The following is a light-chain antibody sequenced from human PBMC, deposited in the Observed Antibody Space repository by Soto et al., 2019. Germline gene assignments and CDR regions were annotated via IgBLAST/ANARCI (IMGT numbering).Light chain of an antibody. CDR1: SSDVGAYNY. CDR2: DVT. Sequence: QSALTQPASVSGSPGQSITISCTGTSSDVGAYNYVSWYQQHPGKAPKLMIYDVTNRPSGVSNRFSGSKSGYTASLTISGLQAEDEADYYCSSYTNSSTYVFGTGTKLTVL. CDR3: SSYTNSSTYV. V-gene: IGLV2-14*03. J-gene: IGLJ1*01.